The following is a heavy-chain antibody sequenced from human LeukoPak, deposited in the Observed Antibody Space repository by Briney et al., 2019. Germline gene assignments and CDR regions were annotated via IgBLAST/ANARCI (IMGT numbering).Heavy chain of an antibody. CDR2: INPNSGGT. CDR3: ARALVAGNWFDP. CDR1: GYTFTGYY. Sequence: ASVKVSCKASGYTFTGYYMHWVRQAPGQRLEWMGRINPNSGGTNYAQKFQGRVTMTRDTSISTAYMELSRLRSDDTAVYYCARALVAGNWFDPWGQGTLLTVSS. J-gene: IGHJ5*02. V-gene: IGHV1-2*06. D-gene: IGHD6-19*01.